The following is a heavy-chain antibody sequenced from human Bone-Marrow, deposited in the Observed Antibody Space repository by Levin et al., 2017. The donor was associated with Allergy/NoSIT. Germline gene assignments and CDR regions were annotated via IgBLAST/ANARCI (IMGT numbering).Heavy chain of an antibody. J-gene: IGHJ4*02. Sequence: GESLKISCKVSGNTLIDLSMHWVRQAPGKGPEWMGGFDPEEGETIYAQNFQGRVTMTEDTSTDTAYMELSSLRFDDTAVYYCAKGPDEASAGPFDNWGQGTLVTVSS. D-gene: IGHD6-13*01. V-gene: IGHV1-24*01. CDR3: AKGPDEASAGPFDN. CDR1: GNTLIDLS. CDR2: FDPEEGET.